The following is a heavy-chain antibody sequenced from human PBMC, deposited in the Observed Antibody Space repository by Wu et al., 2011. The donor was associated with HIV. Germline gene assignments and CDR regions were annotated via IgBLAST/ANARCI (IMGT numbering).Heavy chain of an antibody. CDR3: ARDPPGYPYYFDY. J-gene: IGHJ4*02. Sequence: QVQLVQSGAEVKKPGASVKVSCKASGYTFTTYYMHWVRQAPGQGLAWMGMIDPNGGSTSYAQKFQGRITMTRDTSTSTVYMEVRSLRSDDTAVYYCARDPPGYPYYFDYWGQGTLVTVSS. CDR1: GYTFTTYY. CDR2: IDPNGGST. V-gene: IGHV1-46*01. D-gene: IGHD5-12*01.